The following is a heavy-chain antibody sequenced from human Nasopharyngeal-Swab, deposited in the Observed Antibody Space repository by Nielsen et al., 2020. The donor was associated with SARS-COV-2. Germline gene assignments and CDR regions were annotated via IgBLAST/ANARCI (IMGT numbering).Heavy chain of an antibody. CDR3: ARLELPASAVDY. CDR1: GYTFTSYG. CDR2: ISAYNGNT. Sequence: ASVKVSCKASGYTFTSYGISWVRQAPGQGLEWMGWISAYNGNTNYAQKLQGRVIMTTDTSTSTAYMELRSLRSDDTAVYYCARLELPASAVDYWGQGTLVTVSS. V-gene: IGHV1-18*01. J-gene: IGHJ4*02. D-gene: IGHD1-7*01.